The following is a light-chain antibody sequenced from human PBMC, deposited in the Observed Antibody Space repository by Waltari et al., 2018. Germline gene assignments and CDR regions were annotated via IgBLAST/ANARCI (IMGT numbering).Light chain of an antibody. V-gene: IGKV1-39*01. Sequence: DIQMTQSPSSLSASVGDRVTITCRASQSISSYLNWYQQKPGKATKLLIYAAASLQSGVPARLSGSGSGTEFTLTISSQQTEDFATYYCQQSYSTPWTFGQGTKVEIK. CDR2: AAA. CDR3: QQSYSTPWT. J-gene: IGKJ1*01. CDR1: QSISSY.